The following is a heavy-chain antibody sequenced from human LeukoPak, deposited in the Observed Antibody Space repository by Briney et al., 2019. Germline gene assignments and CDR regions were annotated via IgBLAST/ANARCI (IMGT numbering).Heavy chain of an antibody. CDR2: IYSDGST. D-gene: IGHD2-21*02. J-gene: IGHJ5*02. V-gene: IGHV3-53*01. CDR1: GFTVSSNY. Sequence: GGSLRLSCAASGFTVSSNYMSAVRQAPGKGLEWVSEIYSDGSTYYAASVKGRFSISRDNSKNTVYVQMNSLRAEDTAMYYCARGPYCGGDCYHNWFDPWGQGTLVTVSS. CDR3: ARGPYCGGDCYHNWFDP.